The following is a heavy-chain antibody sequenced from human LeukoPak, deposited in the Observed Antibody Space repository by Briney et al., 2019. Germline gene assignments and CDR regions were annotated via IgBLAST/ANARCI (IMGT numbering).Heavy chain of an antibody. D-gene: IGHD3-10*01. CDR2: INPNSGGT. J-gene: IGHJ4*01. CDR3: ARSYYGSGRYPFDY. Sequence: ASVKVSYKASGCTFSDYSMNWVRQAPGQGLEWMGWINPNSGGTNYAQKFQGRVTMTRDTSISTAYMELSRLRSDDTAVYYCARSYYGSGRYPFDYWGHGTLVTVSS. V-gene: IGHV1-2*02. CDR1: GCTFSDYS.